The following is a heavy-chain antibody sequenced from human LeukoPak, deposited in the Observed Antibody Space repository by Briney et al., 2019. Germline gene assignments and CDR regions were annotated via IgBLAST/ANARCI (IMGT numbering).Heavy chain of an antibody. V-gene: IGHV3-33*01. J-gene: IGHJ4*02. CDR3: ARASRSSSWTDYFDY. D-gene: IGHD6-6*01. CDR2: IWYDGSNK. Sequence: GGSLRLSCAASGFTFSSYGMHWVRQAPGKGLEWVAVIWYDGSNKYYADSVKGRFTISRDNSKNTLYLQMNSLRAEDTAVYYCARASRSSSWTDYFDYWGQGTRVTVSS. CDR1: GFTFSSYG.